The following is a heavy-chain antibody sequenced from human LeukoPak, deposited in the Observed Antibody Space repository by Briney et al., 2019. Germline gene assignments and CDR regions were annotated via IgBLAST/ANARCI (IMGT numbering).Heavy chain of an antibody. CDR3: VGDPPNSGYAFQV. Sequence: PGGSPRLSCAASGFTFSSYAMSWVRQAPGKGLEWVSAISGSGGSTYYADSVKGRFTISRDNSKNMVYLQMNSLRAEDTALYYCVGDPPNSGYAFQVWGHGTVVTVSS. V-gene: IGHV3-23*01. CDR2: ISGSGGST. J-gene: IGHJ3*01. D-gene: IGHD3-22*01. CDR1: GFTFSSYA.